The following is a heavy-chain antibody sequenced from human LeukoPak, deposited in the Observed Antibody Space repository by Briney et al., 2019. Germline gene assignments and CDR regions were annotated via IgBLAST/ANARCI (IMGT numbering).Heavy chain of an antibody. CDR2: IYYSGST. D-gene: IGHD3-22*01. Sequence: SKTLSLTCTVSGGAISSYYWSWIPQPPGKALEWIGYIYYSGSTNYNPSLQSRVTISVDTSENQSSLKLSSVTAAHTAVYYCARGGLNYYDSSGYYYVGAFDIWCQGTMVTVTA. J-gene: IGHJ3*02. CDR1: GGAISSYY. CDR3: ARGGLNYYDSSGYYYVGAFDI. V-gene: IGHV4-59*01.